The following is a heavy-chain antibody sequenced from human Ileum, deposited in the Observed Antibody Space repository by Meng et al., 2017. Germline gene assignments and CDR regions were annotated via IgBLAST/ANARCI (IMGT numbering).Heavy chain of an antibody. Sequence: GESLKISCAASGFSFSSYGMQWVRQAPGKGLEWVAVIWFDGTNKYYAESVKGRFTIARDDSKNTMYLQMNSLRADDTPVYHCARDRAIGSAGHGYAFWGQGTMVTVSS. CDR3: ARDRAIGSAGHGYAF. D-gene: IGHD3-16*01. J-gene: IGHJ3*01. CDR1: GFSFSSYG. CDR2: IWFDGTNK. V-gene: IGHV3-33*01.